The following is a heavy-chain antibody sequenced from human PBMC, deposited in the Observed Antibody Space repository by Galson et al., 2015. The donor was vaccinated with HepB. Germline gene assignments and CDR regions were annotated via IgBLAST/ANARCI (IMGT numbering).Heavy chain of an antibody. D-gene: IGHD3-10*01. J-gene: IGHJ4*02. CDR1: GVSIRSNTYS. Sequence: SESLSLTCTVSGVSIRSNTYSWGWIRQPPGKGLEWIGSIYYSGGSYYNPSLKSRVTISLEKSKNKFSLKQSSVTAADTAMYYCARHSGGHTTPFESWGQGTLVTVSS. CDR3: ARHSGGHTTPFES. V-gene: IGHV4-39*01. CDR2: IYYSGGS.